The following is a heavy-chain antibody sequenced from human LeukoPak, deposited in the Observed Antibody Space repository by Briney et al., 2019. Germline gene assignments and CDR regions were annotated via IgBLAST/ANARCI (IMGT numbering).Heavy chain of an antibody. CDR1: GFTFDSYS. CDR3: ARVGERRPGTSESFFPAHFDS. J-gene: IGHJ4*02. Sequence: NPGGSLRLSCAASGFTFDSYSMTWVRQAPGKGLEWVSSISGRRGYIYYADSMKGRFTISRDNAKNSLYLQMNSLRAEDTATYFCARVGERRPGTSESFFPAHFDSWGQGTLVIVSS. D-gene: IGHD3-10*01. V-gene: IGHV3-21*01. CDR2: ISGRRGYI.